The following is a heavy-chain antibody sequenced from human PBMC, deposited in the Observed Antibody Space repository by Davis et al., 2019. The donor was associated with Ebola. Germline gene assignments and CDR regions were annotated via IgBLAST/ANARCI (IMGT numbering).Heavy chain of an antibody. Sequence: MPSETLSLTCGVSGGSITSSNWWSWVRQSPGKGLEWIGQIYRSGITNYSASLKSRVTISLDKSKKQISLKLSSVTAADTALYYCVKHYSGAGSHTPLDYWGQGAQVTVSS. J-gene: IGHJ4*02. CDR1: GGSITSSNW. CDR2: IYRSGIT. CDR3: VKHYSGAGSHTPLDY. V-gene: IGHV4-4*02. D-gene: IGHD3-10*01.